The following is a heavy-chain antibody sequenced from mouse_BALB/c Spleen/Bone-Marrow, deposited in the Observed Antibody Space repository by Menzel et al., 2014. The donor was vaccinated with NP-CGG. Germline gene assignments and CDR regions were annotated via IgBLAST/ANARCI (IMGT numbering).Heavy chain of an antibody. CDR3: VRQDYDYPMDY. J-gene: IGHJ4*01. CDR2: ISSKSTNCTT. Sequence: EVQLQQSGGGLVQPKGSLKLSCAASGFTFNIYAMNWVRQAPRKGLEWVARISSKSTNCTTCYADSVKDRFTISSDDSQSMLYLQMNSLKTEVTAIYYCVRQDYDYPMDYWGQGTSVTVSS. CDR1: GFTFNIYA. D-gene: IGHD2-4*01. V-gene: IGHV10-1*01.